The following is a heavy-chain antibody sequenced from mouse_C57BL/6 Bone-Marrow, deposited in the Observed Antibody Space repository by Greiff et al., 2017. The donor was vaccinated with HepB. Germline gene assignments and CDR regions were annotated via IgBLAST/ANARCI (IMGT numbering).Heavy chain of an antibody. CDR3: AREELGQFAY. Sequence: VKLQESGAELARPGASVKLSCKASGYTFTSYGISWVKQRTGQGLEWIGEIYPRSGNTYYNEKFKGKATLTADKSSSTAYMELRSLTSEDSAVYFCAREELGQFAYWGQGTLVTVSA. CDR1: GYTFTSYG. D-gene: IGHD4-1*01. CDR2: IYPRSGNT. V-gene: IGHV1-81*01. J-gene: IGHJ3*01.